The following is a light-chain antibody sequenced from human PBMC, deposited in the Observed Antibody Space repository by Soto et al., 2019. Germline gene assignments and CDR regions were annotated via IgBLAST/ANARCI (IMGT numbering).Light chain of an antibody. CDR2: WAS. CDR3: QQYYSTPREPT. J-gene: IGKJ2*01. CDR1: QSVLYSSNNKNY. V-gene: IGKV4-1*01. Sequence: DIVMTQSPDSLAVSLGERATINCKSSQSVLYSSNNKNYLAWYQQKPGQPPKLLIYWASTRESGVPDRFSGSGSGTDFTLTISSLQAEDVAVYYCQQYYSTPREPTFGQGTKLEIK.